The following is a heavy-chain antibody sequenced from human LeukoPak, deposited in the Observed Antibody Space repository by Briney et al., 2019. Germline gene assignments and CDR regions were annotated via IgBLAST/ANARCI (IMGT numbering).Heavy chain of an antibody. D-gene: IGHD4-23*01. CDR2: TSYDGNKK. V-gene: IGHV3-30*15. Sequence: GGSLRLSCAASGFTLTYYAMHWVRQAPGKGLEWVTVTSYDGNKKYYADSVKGRFTISRDSSKNTLYLQMSSLRAEDTAVYYCARSSYDYGGIEGPFDYWGQGTLVTVSS. CDR3: ARSSYDYGGIEGPFDY. J-gene: IGHJ4*02. CDR1: GFTLTYYA.